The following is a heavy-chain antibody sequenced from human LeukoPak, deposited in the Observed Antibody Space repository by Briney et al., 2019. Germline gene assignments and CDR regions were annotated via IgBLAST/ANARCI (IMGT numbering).Heavy chain of an antibody. CDR2: ISSSSTYI. V-gene: IGHV3-21*01. J-gene: IGHJ4*02. CDR3: ARVDQREVDY. CDR1: QFTFSSYE. Sequence: GGSLRLSCAASQFTFSSYEMNWVRQAPGQGLEWVSSISSSSTYIYYADSVKGRFSISRDNAKNSLYLQMNSLRAEDTAVYYCARVDQREVDYWGQGTLVTVSS. D-gene: IGHD1-26*01.